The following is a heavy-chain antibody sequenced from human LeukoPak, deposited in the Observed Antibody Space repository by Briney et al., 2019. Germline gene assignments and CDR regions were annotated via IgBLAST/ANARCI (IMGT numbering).Heavy chain of an antibody. CDR3: AKKYYYDSGGYYPS. V-gene: IGHV3-23*01. Sequence: GGSLRLSCAASGFTFSNYAMSWVRQAPGKGLEWVSGISGSGGSTYYADSVQGRFTISRDNSKNTLYLKMNSLRAEDTAVYYCAKKYYYDSGGYYPSWGQGTLVTVSS. CDR2: ISGSGGST. CDR1: GFTFSNYA. D-gene: IGHD3-22*01. J-gene: IGHJ5*02.